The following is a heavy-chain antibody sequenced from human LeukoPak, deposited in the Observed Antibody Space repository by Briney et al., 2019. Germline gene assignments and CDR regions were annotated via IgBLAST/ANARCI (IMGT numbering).Heavy chain of an antibody. CDR1: GGTFSSYA. V-gene: IGHV1-69*13. Sequence: GASVKVSCKASGGTFSSYAISWVRQAPGQGLEWMGGIIPIFGTANYAQKFQGRVTITADESTTTAYMELSSLRSEDTAVYYCARTDIVVVPAATPYYYYMDVWGKGTTVTVS. CDR2: IIPIFGTA. J-gene: IGHJ6*03. CDR3: ARTDIVVVPAATPYYYYMDV. D-gene: IGHD2-2*01.